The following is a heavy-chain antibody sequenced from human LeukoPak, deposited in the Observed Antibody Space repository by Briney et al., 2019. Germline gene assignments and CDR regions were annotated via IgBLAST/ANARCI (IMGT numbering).Heavy chain of an antibody. V-gene: IGHV1-69*13. CDR1: GGTFSSYA. CDR3: ARAKLFRHYGSSGYYSTFHYYYGMDV. J-gene: IGHJ6*02. Sequence: GASVKVSCKASGGTFSSYAISWVRQAPGQGLEWMGGIIPIFGTANYAQKFQGRVTITADESTSTAYMELSSLRSEDTAVYYCARAKLFRHYGSSGYYSTFHYYYGMDVWGQGTTVTVFS. CDR2: IIPIFGTA. D-gene: IGHD3-22*01.